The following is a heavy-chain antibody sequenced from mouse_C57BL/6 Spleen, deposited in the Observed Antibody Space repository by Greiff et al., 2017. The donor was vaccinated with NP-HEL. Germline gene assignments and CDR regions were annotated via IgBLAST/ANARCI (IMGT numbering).Heavy chain of an antibody. V-gene: IGHV5-6*01. CDR2: ISSGGSYT. D-gene: IGHD2-3*01. J-gene: IGHJ3*01. CDR3: ASHYDAY. CDR1: GFTFSSYG. Sequence: EVKLQESGGDLVKPGGSLKLSCAASGFTFSSYGMSWVRQTPDKRLEWVATISSGGSYTYYPDSVKGRFTISRDNAKNTLYLQMSSLKSEDTAMYYCASHYDAYWGQGTLVTVSA.